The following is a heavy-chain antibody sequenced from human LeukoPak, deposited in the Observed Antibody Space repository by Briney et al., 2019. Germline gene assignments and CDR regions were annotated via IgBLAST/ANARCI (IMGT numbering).Heavy chain of an antibody. V-gene: IGHV3-7*03. CDR1: GFTFSNYW. CDR3: AKGGSAKFDY. CDR2: IKQDGSEK. J-gene: IGHJ4*02. Sequence: GGSLRLSCAASGFTFSNYWMSWVRQAPGKGLEWVANIKQDGSEKYYVDSVKGRFTISRDNAKNSLYLQMNTLRAEDTAVYYCAKGGSAKFDYWGQGTLVTVSS. D-gene: IGHD6-25*01.